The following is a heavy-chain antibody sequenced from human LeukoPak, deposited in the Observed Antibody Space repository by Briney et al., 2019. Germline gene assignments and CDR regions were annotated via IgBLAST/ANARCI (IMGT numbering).Heavy chain of an antibody. V-gene: IGHV4-59*02. CDR3: ARELAAAGFDC. J-gene: IGHJ4*02. CDR1: GGSVGAYY. CDR2: VTYSGTT. Sequence: SETLSLTCPVSGGSVGAYYWSWIRLPPEKGLGWIWYVTYSGTTNYNPSLKGRVALSVDTSKHQFSLKLNSVTAADTAVYYCARELAAAGFDCWGQGNLVTVSS. D-gene: IGHD6-13*01.